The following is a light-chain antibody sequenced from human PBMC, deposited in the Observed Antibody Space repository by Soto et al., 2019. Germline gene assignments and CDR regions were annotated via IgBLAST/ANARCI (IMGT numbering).Light chain of an antibody. Sequence: QSALTQPPSVSGSPGQSVTISCTGTSSDVGSYNRVSWYQQPPGTAPKLMIYEVSNRPSGVPDRFSGSKSGNTASLTVSGLQFEDEADYYCSSYTSSSTYVFGTGTKVTVL. V-gene: IGLV2-18*02. J-gene: IGLJ1*01. CDR2: EVS. CDR1: SSDVGSYNR. CDR3: SSYTSSSTYV.